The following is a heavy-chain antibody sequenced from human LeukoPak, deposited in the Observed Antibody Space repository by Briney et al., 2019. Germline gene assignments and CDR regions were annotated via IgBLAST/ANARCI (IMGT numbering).Heavy chain of an antibody. D-gene: IGHD2/OR15-2a*01. Sequence: PGGSLRLSCAASGFTFSSYAMHWVRQAPGKGLEWVAVISYDGSNKYYADSVKGRFTISRDNSKNTLYLQMNSLRAEDTAVYYCAREKEESYGMDVWGQGTTVTVSS. J-gene: IGHJ6*02. V-gene: IGHV3-30-3*01. CDR3: AREKEESYGMDV. CDR1: GFTFSSYA. CDR2: ISYDGSNK.